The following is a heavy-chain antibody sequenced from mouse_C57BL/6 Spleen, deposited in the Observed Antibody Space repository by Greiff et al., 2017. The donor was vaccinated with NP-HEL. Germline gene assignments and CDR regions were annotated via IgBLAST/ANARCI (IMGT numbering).Heavy chain of an antibody. J-gene: IGHJ4*01. V-gene: IGHV3-6*01. D-gene: IGHD1-1*01. CDR1: GYSITSGYY. Sequence: EVQLQESGPGLVKPSQSLSLTCSVTGYSITSGYYWNWIRQFPGNKLEWMGYISYDGSNNYNPSLKNRISITRDTSKNQFFLKLNSVTTEDTATYYCAFTTVHYYAMDYWGQGTSVTVSS. CDR2: ISYDGSN. CDR3: AFTTVHYYAMDY.